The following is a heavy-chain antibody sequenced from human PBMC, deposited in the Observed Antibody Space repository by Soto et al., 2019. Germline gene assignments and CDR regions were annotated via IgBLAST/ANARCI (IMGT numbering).Heavy chain of an antibody. CDR3: ARDPEAGYDFWSGYTQQDYYYYMDV. D-gene: IGHD3-3*01. J-gene: IGHJ6*03. Sequence: GGSLRLSCAASGFTFSSYGMHWVRQAPGKGLEWVAVIWYDGSNKYYADSVKGRFTISRDNSKNTLYLQMNSLRAEDTAVYYCARDPEAGYDFWSGYTQQDYYYYMDVWGKGTTVTVSS. CDR2: IWYDGSNK. V-gene: IGHV3-33*01. CDR1: GFTFSSYG.